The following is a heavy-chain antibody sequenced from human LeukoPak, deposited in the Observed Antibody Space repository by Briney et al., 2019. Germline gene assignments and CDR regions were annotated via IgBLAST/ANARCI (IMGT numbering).Heavy chain of an antibody. Sequence: GESLKISCKGSGYSFTTYWIGWVRQMPGKGLEWMGIIYPGDSDTRYSPSFQGQVTISADKSISTAYLQWSSLKASDTAMYYCARGIFDSTPHYYYYYYMDVWGKGTTVTVSS. CDR2: IYPGDSDT. D-gene: IGHD2/OR15-2a*01. CDR3: ARGIFDSTPHYYYYYYMDV. V-gene: IGHV5-51*01. CDR1: GYSFTTYW. J-gene: IGHJ6*03.